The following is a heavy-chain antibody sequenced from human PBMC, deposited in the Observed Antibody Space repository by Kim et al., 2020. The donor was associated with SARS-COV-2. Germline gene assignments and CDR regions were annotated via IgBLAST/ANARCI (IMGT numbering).Heavy chain of an antibody. CDR3: ATGHQLLINWFDP. V-gene: IGHV1-24*01. D-gene: IGHD2-2*01. Sequence: YAQKFPGRVTMTEDTSTDTAYMELTSLRSDDTAVYYCATGHQLLINWFDPWGQGTLVTVSS. J-gene: IGHJ5*02.